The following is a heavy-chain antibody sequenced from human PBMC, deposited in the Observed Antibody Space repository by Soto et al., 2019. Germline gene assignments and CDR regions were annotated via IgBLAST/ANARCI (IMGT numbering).Heavy chain of an antibody. V-gene: IGHV3-72*01. CDR3: AKVRSSSWGLDAFDM. J-gene: IGHJ3*02. CDR1: GFIFSDHY. Sequence: EVQLVESGGDLVQPGGSLRLSCAASGFIFSDHYMDWVRQAPGKGLEWVGRIRNKANSYTTEYAASVKDRFAISRDDSKNSLYLQMNRLKTEDTAVYYCAKVRSSSWGLDAFDMWGQGTMVTVSS. D-gene: IGHD6-13*01. CDR2: IRNKANSYTT.